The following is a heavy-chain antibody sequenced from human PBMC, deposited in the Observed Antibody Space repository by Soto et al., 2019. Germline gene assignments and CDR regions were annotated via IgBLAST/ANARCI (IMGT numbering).Heavy chain of an antibody. J-gene: IGHJ4*02. CDR1: GGTFSSYT. D-gene: IGHD3-3*02. CDR3: ARDKQGLSLSKFDY. CDR2: IIPILGIA. Sequence: QVQLVQSGAEVKKPGSSVKVSCKASGGTFSSYTISWVRQAPGQGLEWMGRIIPILGIANYAQKFQGRVTITADKSTSTAYMELSSLRSEDTAVYYCARDKQGLSLSKFDYWGQGTLVTVSS. V-gene: IGHV1-69*02.